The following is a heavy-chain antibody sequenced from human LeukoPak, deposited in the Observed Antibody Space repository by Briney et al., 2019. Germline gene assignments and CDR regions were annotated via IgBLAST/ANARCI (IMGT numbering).Heavy chain of an antibody. V-gene: IGHV1-3*03. CDR2: INAGNGNT. Sequence: ASVKVSCKASGYTFTSYAMHWVRQAPGQRLEWMGRINAGNGNTKYSQEFQGRVTITRDTSASTAYMELSSLRSEDTAVYYCARVLWGGPLDYWGQGTLVTVSS. J-gene: IGHJ4*02. CDR3: ARVLWGGPLDY. CDR1: GYTFTSYA. D-gene: IGHD3-16*01.